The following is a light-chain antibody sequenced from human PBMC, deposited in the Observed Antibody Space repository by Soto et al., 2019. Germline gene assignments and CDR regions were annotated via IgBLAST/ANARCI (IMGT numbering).Light chain of an antibody. Sequence: IVLTQSPVTLSFSPCEGGTLSCSASHSINSFLAWYQQRRGQAPRLLIHGASNRATGIPDRFSASGSGTDFTLTINRLEPEDFAVYYCQDYGTSWTFGQGTKVDIK. CDR2: GAS. J-gene: IGKJ1*01. CDR3: QDYGTSWT. CDR1: HSINSF. V-gene: IGKV3-20*01.